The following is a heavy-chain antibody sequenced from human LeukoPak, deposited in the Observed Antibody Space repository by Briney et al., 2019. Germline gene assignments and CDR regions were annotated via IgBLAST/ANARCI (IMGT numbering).Heavy chain of an antibody. Sequence: ASVKVSCKASGYTFTSYYMHWVRQAPGQGLEWIGIINPSGGSTSYAQKFQGRVTMTRDTSTSTVYMELSSLRSEDTAVYYCARDPVAGPFDYWGQGTLVTVSS. CDR1: GYTFTSYY. V-gene: IGHV1-46*01. CDR2: INPSGGST. CDR3: ARDPVAGPFDY. J-gene: IGHJ4*02. D-gene: IGHD6-19*01.